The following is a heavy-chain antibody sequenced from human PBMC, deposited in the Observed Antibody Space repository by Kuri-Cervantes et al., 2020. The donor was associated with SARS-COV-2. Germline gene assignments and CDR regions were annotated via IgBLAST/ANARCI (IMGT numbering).Heavy chain of an antibody. D-gene: IGHD6-19*01. Sequence: GRSLRLACVASGFTFSSYCMNWVRQAPGKGLEWVSYISSSSSNIYYADSVKGRFTISRDNAKNSLYLQMNSLRDEDTAVYYCARARRSSGWYGAPFDYWGQGTLVTVSS. CDR2: ISSSSSNI. V-gene: IGHV3-48*02. CDR3: ARARRSSGWYGAPFDY. CDR1: GFTFSSYC. J-gene: IGHJ4*02.